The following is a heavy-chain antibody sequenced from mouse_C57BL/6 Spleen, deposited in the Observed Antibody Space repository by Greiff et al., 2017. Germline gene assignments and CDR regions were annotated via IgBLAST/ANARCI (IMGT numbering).Heavy chain of an antibody. D-gene: IGHD2-4*01. V-gene: IGHV1-81*01. CDR1: GYTFTSYG. Sequence: VQLQQSGAELARPGASVTLSCKASGYTFTSYGISWVKQRTGQGLEWIGEIYPRSGNTYYNEKFKGKATLTADKSTSTAYMVLSSLTSEDSAVYFCARWDDSAAMDYWGQGTSVTVSS. CDR3: ARWDDSAAMDY. CDR2: IYPRSGNT. J-gene: IGHJ4*01.